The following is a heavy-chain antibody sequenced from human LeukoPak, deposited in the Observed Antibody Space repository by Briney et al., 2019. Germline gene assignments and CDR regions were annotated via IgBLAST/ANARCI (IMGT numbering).Heavy chain of an antibody. CDR3: AKYSSSWYALDD. CDR1: GGSFSGYY. CDR2: INHSGST. Sequence: SETLSLTCAVYGGSFSGYYWSWIRQPPGKGLEWIGEINHSGSTNYNPSLKSRVTISADTSNNQFSLKLSSVTAADTAVYYCAKYSSSWYALDDWGQGTLVTVSS. J-gene: IGHJ4*02. D-gene: IGHD6-13*01. V-gene: IGHV4-34*01.